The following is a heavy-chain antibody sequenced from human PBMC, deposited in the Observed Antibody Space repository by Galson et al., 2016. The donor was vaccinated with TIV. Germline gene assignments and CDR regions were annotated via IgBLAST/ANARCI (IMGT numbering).Heavy chain of an antibody. CDR2: INPDSGDT. CDR1: GYTFTHYF. J-gene: IGHJ4*02. D-gene: IGHD3-10*01. CDR3: ATYGSGRQASFDF. Sequence: SVKVSCKASGYTFTHYFVHWVRQAPGQGLEWMGRINPDSGDTNYAQKSQGRVTMTRDTSTSTVYMELSSLTSEDTAVYYCATYGSGRQASFDFWGQGTLVTVSS. V-gene: IGHV1-2*06.